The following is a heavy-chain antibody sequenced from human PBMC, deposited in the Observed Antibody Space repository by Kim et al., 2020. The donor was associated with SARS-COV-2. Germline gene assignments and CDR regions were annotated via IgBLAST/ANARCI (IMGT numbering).Heavy chain of an antibody. V-gene: IGHV3-33*01. Sequence: GRSLRLSCSASGFTFSSYGMQWVRQAPGKGLEWVAVIWYDGSNKYYADSVKGRFTISRDNSKNTLYLQMNSLRAEDTAVYYCARTMYRSGWYFVDWGQGTLVTVSS. CDR2: IWYDGSNK. CDR1: GFTFSSYG. CDR3: ARTMYRSGWYFVD. J-gene: IGHJ4*02. D-gene: IGHD6-19*01.